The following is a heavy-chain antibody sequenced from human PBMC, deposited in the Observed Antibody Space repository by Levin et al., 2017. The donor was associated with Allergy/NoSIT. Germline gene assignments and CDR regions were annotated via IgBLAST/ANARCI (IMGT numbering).Heavy chain of an antibody. Sequence: SETLSLTCTVSGGSTSGHYWAWIRQPPGKGLEWIGFIHSGGNTDYNPSLRSRLTISVDTSKNQFSLKLRSVTAADTAVYFCARLDHSGYSDAFDCWGQGTMVTVSS. V-gene: IGHV4-59*11. CDR3: ARLDHSGYSDAFDC. CDR1: GGSTSGHY. CDR2: IHSGGNT. J-gene: IGHJ3*01. D-gene: IGHD3-22*01.